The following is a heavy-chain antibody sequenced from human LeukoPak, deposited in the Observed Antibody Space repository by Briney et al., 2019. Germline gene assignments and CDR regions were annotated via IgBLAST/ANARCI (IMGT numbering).Heavy chain of an antibody. CDR1: GGSFSGYY. CDR2: INHSGST. V-gene: IGHV4-34*01. D-gene: IGHD3-3*01. CDR3: ARTRRFLEWLSRAINWFDP. J-gene: IGHJ5*02. Sequence: SETLSLTCAVYGGSFSGYYWSWIRQPPGKGLEWIGEINHSGSTNYNPSLKSRVTISVDTSKNQFSLKLSSVTAADTAVHYCARTRRFLEWLSRAINWFDPWGQGTLVTVSS.